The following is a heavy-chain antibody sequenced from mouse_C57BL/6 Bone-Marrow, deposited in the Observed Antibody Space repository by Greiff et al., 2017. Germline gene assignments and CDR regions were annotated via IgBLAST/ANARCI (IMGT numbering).Heavy chain of an antibody. CDR1: GFTFSSYA. D-gene: IGHD2-10*02. Sequence: EVKLVESGGSLVKPGGSLKLSCAASGFTFSSYAMSWVRQTPEKRLEWVATISDGGSYTYYPDNVKGRFTISRDNAKNNLYLQMSHLKSEDTAMYYCAREGLGYGGDFDYWGQGTTLTVSS. V-gene: IGHV5-4*01. J-gene: IGHJ2*01. CDR3: AREGLGYGGDFDY. CDR2: ISDGGSYT.